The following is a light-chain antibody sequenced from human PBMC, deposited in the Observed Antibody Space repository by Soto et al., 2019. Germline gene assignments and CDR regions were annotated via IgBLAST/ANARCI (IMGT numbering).Light chain of an antibody. CDR1: QSISNNY. Sequence: EIVLTQSPGTLSLSPGERATLSCRASQSISNNYLGWYQQKPGQAPRLLIYGASSRATGIPDRFSGSGSGSGSGTDFTLTISRLEPEDFALYYCQQYGTSLITFGQGSRLEIK. J-gene: IGKJ5*01. V-gene: IGKV3-20*01. CDR3: QQYGTSLIT. CDR2: GAS.